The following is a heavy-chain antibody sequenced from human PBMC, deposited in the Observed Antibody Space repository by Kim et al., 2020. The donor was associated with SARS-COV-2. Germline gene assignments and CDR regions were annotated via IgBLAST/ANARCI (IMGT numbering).Heavy chain of an antibody. CDR1: GFTFSSYA. Sequence: GGSLRLSCAASGFTFSSYAMSWVRQAPGKGLEWVSAISGSGGSTYYADSVKGRFTISRDNSKNTLYLQMNSLRAEDTAVYYCAKASSAALIVVVPAELDYWGQGTLVTVSS. J-gene: IGHJ4*02. D-gene: IGHD2-2*01. CDR2: ISGSGGST. V-gene: IGHV3-23*01. CDR3: AKASSAALIVVVPAELDY.